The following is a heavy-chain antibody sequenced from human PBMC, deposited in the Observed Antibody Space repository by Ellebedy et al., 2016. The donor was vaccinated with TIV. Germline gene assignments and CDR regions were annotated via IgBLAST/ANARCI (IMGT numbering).Heavy chain of an antibody. D-gene: IGHD3-3*01. CDR3: SRDRYFDFWSGYYTV. J-gene: IGHJ4*02. V-gene: IGHV3-15*01. CDR2: VKSKTDGGTT. Sequence: GESLKISXAGSGFTFSNGWMSWVRQAPGKGLEWVGRVKSKTDGGTTDYAAPVKGRFTISRDDSKNTLYLQMNSLKTEDTAVYYCSRDRYFDFWSGYYTVWGQGTLVTVSS. CDR1: GFTFSNGW.